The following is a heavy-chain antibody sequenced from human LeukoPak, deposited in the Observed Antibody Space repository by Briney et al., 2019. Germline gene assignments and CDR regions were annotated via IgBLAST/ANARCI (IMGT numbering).Heavy chain of an antibody. J-gene: IGHJ4*02. CDR2: IHYSGST. CDR1: GGSISSGGYY. V-gene: IGHV4-31*03. D-gene: IGHD4-23*01. CDR3: ASGPGGYGGNPPLDY. Sequence: PSETLSLTCTVSGGSISSGGYYWSWIRQPPGKGLEWIGYIHYSGSTYYNPSLKSRVTISLDTSKNQFSLILSSVTAADTAVYYCASGPGGYGGNPPLDYWGQGTLVTVSS.